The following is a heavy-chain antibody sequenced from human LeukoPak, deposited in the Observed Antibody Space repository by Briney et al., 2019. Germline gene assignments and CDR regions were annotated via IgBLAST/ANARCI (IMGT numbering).Heavy chain of an antibody. CDR2: ISGSGGST. CDR3: ANFYGSGSYYSPDY. D-gene: IGHD3-10*01. CDR1: GFTFSSYA. V-gene: IGHV3-23*01. Sequence: GGSLGLSCAASGFTFSSYAMNWARQAPGKGLEWVSAISGSGGSTYYADSVKGRFTISRDNSKNTLYLQMNSLRAEDTAVYFCANFYGSGSYYSPDYWGQGTLVTVSP. J-gene: IGHJ4*02.